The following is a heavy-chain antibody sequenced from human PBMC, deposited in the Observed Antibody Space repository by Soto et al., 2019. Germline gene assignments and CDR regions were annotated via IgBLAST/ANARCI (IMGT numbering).Heavy chain of an antibody. CDR3: ARDYCSSTSCYRGDYCDY. D-gene: IGHD2-2*01. J-gene: IGHJ4*02. CDR1: GYTFTSYY. CDR2: INPSGGST. Sequence: GASVKVSCKASGYTFTSYYMHWVRQAPGQGLAWMGIINPSGGSTNYAQKFQGRVTVTRDTSTSTVYMVLSSLRSEDTAVYYCARDYCSSTSCYRGDYCDYWGQGTLVTVSS. V-gene: IGHV1-46*01.